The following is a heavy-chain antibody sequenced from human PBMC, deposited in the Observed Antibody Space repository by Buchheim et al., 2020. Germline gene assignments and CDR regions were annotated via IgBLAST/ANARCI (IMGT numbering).Heavy chain of an antibody. Sequence: QVQLQESGPGLVKPSGTLSLTCAVSGGFITSSHWWTWVRQPPGKGLEWIGEIYHTGSTNYRPSLASRVTILVDRSKNQFSLTLRSVTAADTGFYYCARDPSSSATFDSWGQGTL. D-gene: IGHD2-2*01. J-gene: IGHJ5*01. CDR2: IYHTGST. V-gene: IGHV4-4*02. CDR1: GGFITSSHW. CDR3: ARDPSSSATFDS.